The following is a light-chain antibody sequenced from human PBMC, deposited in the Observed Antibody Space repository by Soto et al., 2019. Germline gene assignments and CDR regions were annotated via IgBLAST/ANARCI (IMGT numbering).Light chain of an antibody. Sequence: EVVLTQSPGTLSLSPGERATLSCRASQSVRSTYFAWYQQKPGQAPRLLIYGASKRQRGVPDRFSGGGSETDFTLTISSLEPEDFAVYYCQQFSGSVTFGGGTRVDIK. CDR1: QSVRSTY. J-gene: IGKJ4*01. V-gene: IGKV3-20*01. CDR2: GAS. CDR3: QQFSGSVT.